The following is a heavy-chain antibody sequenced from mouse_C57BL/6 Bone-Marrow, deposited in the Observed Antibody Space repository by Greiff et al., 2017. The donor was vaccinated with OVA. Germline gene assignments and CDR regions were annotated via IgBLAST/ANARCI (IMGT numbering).Heavy chain of an antibody. CDR3: ARGGQLRLPPWFAY. J-gene: IGHJ3*01. CDR1: GYSITSGYY. Sequence: EVKLEESGPGLVKPSQSLSLTCSVTGYSITSGYYWNWIRQFPGNKLEWMGYISYDGSNNYNPSLKNRISITRDTSKNQFFLKLNSVTTEDTATYYCARGGQLRLPPWFAYWGQGTLVTVSA. D-gene: IGHD3-2*02. CDR2: ISYDGSN. V-gene: IGHV3-6*01.